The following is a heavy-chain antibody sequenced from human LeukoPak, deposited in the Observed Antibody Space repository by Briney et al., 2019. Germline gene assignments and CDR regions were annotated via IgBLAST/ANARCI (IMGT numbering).Heavy chain of an antibody. CDR2: IRYDGSNK. CDR1: GFTFSSYG. V-gene: IGHV3-30*02. Sequence: PGGSLRLSCAASGFTFSSYGMHWVRQAPGKGLEWVAFIRYDGSNKDYADSVKGRFTISRDNSKNTLYLQMNSLRADDTAVYYCAKDGVTPHYFDYWGQGTLVTVS. D-gene: IGHD2-21*02. CDR3: AKDGVTPHYFDY. J-gene: IGHJ4*02.